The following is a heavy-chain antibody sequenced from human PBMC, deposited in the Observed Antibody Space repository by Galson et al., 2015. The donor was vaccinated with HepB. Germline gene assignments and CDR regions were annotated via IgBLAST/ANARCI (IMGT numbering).Heavy chain of an antibody. CDR3: ARLSSRTGGPTRVHDH. CDR1: GYSFTNYW. Sequence: QSGAEVKKPGESLRISCKGSGYSFTNYWIGWVRQMPGKGLEWMGIIYAGDSNTKYSPSFQGLVTISADKSITTAYLQWSSLMASDTAMYYCARLSSRTGGPTRVHDHWGQGTLVTVSS. D-gene: IGHD4/OR15-4a*01. J-gene: IGHJ4*02. CDR2: IYAGDSNT. V-gene: IGHV5-51*01.